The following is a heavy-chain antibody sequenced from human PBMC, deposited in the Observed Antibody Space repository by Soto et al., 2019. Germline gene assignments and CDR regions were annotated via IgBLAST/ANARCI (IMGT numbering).Heavy chain of an antibody. CDR1: GYSFTSYW. Sequence: GESLKISCKGSGYSFTSYWIGWVRQMPGKGLEWMGIIHPGDSDTRYSPSFQGQVTISADKSISTAYLQWSSLKASDTAMYYCARHSSSAAAGTNYYYGMDVWGQGTTVTVSS. CDR2: IHPGDSDT. D-gene: IGHD6-13*01. V-gene: IGHV5-51*01. J-gene: IGHJ6*02. CDR3: ARHSSSAAAGTNYYYGMDV.